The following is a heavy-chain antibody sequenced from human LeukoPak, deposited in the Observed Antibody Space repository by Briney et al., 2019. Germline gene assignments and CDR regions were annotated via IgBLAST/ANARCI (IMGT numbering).Heavy chain of an antibody. V-gene: IGHV3-21*01. Sequence: GGSLRLSCAASGFTFSSYSMNWVRQAPGKGLEWVSSISSSSSYIYYADSVKGRFTISRDNAKNSLYLQMNSLRAEDTAVYYCAKDRSGVRPIAADDWGQGTLVTVSS. CDR3: AKDRSGVRPIAADD. D-gene: IGHD3-3*01. CDR2: ISSSSSYI. CDR1: GFTFSSYS. J-gene: IGHJ4*02.